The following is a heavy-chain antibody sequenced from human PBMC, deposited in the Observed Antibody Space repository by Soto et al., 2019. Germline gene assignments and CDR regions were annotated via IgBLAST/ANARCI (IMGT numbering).Heavy chain of an antibody. CDR2: IDTSSTKI. CDR1: GYTFSDYY. D-gene: IGHD3-3*01. V-gene: IGHV3-11*01. J-gene: IGHJ4*02. Sequence: QVQLVESGGDLVKRGGSLRLSCAASGYTFSDYYMSWIRQAPGNGLEWISYIDTSSTKIYYADSVKGRFTISRDNAKNSLYLEMNSLRDEDTAVYYCASHYDMWSGYLSPVDYWGQGTLVTVSS. CDR3: ASHYDMWSGYLSPVDY.